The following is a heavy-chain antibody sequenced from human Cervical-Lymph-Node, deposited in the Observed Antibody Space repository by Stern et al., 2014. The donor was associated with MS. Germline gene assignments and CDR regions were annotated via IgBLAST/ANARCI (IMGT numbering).Heavy chain of an antibody. Sequence: VQLVESGPRLVKPSETLSLTCSVSPYSISSGYYWAWIRQSPGKGLEWIGTTHRSGSTYYNPSLKSRVTISADTSKNQFFLMLTSVAAADTAVYYCARWGYGDYEADYWGQGTLVTVSS. CDR1: PYSISSGYY. D-gene: IGHD4-17*01. V-gene: IGHV4-38-2*02. CDR3: ARWGYGDYEADY. J-gene: IGHJ4*02. CDR2: THRSGST.